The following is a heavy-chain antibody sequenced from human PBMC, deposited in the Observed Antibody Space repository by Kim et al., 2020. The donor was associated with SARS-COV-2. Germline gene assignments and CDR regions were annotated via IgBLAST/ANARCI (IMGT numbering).Heavy chain of an antibody. CDR2: IYYSGST. D-gene: IGHD6-19*01. J-gene: IGHJ4*01. CDR1: GGSISSGGYY. CDR3: AREGGGIAVAGYFDY. V-gene: IGHV4-31*03. Sequence: SETLSLTCTVSGGSISSGGYYWSWIRQHPGKGLEWIGYIYYSGSTYYNPSLKSRVTISVDTSKNQFSLKLSSVTAADTAVYYCAREGGGIAVAGYFDYWGQEPWSPSPQ.